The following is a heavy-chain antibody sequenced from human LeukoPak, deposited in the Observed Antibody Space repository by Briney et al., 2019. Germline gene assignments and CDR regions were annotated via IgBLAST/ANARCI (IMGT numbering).Heavy chain of an antibody. CDR2: ISYDGSNK. J-gene: IGHJ4*02. D-gene: IGHD3-22*01. CDR3: AKACSYYDSSGYYYFDRDYLDY. CDR1: GFTFSSYG. V-gene: IGHV3-30*18. Sequence: GRSLRLSCAASGFTFSSYGMHWVRQAPGKGLEWVAVISYDGSNKYYADSVKGRFTISRDNSKNTLYLQMNSLRAEDTAVYYCAKACSYYDSSGYYYFDRDYLDYWGQGTLVTVSS.